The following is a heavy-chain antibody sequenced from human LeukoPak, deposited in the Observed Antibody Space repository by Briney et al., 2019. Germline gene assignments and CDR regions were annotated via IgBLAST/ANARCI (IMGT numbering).Heavy chain of an antibody. CDR1: GGSISSYY. CDR3: ARVGATSKSIDY. J-gene: IGHJ4*02. Sequence: SETLSLTCTVSGGSISSYYWSWIRQPAGKGLEWIGRIYTSGSTNHNPSLKSRVTMSVDTSKNQFSLKLSSVTAADTAVYYCARVGATSKSIDYWGQGTLVTVSS. CDR2: IYTSGST. V-gene: IGHV4-4*07. D-gene: IGHD1-26*01.